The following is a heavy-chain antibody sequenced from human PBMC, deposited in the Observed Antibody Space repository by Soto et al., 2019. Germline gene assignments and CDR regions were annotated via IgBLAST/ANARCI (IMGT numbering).Heavy chain of an antibody. D-gene: IGHD2-2*02. Sequence: ASVKVSCKASGFSFSDYFMHWVRQAPGQGLEWMGIINPSGDSRNYAQKFQGRVTITRDTSTSTVYMDLSSLRYEDTAVYYCARVLGGYCSSTSCYTSWFYPWGQGTLVTVSS. CDR1: GFSFSDYF. J-gene: IGHJ5*02. CDR2: INPSGDSR. CDR3: ARVLGGYCSSTSCYTSWFYP. V-gene: IGHV1-46*01.